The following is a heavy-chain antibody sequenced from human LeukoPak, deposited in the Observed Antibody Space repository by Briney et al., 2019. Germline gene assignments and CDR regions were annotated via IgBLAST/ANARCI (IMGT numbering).Heavy chain of an antibody. J-gene: IGHJ6*03. Sequence: PSETLSLTCTVSGGSISSYYWSWIRQPPGKGLEWIGYIYTSGSTNYNPSLKSRVTISVDTSKNQVSLKVSPVTAADTAVYYCARAPTKIYYYMDVWGKGTTVTVSS. CDR1: GGSISSYY. CDR3: ARAPTKIYYYMDV. D-gene: IGHD5-24*01. V-gene: IGHV4-4*09. CDR2: IYTSGST.